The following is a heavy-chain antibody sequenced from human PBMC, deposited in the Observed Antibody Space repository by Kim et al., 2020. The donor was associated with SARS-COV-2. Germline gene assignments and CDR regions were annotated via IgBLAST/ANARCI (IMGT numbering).Heavy chain of an antibody. CDR2: IKQDGNQK. D-gene: IGHD6-19*01. Sequence: GGSLRLSCAASGFTCSSYWMTWVRQAPGKGLEGVANIKQDGNQKYYVYSVKGRFTISRDNAKNSLYLQMNSLRAEDTAVYYCARDGDLYSSGKDAFDIWGQGTMVTVSS. J-gene: IGHJ3*02. CDR3: ARDGDLYSSGKDAFDI. CDR1: GFTCSSYW. V-gene: IGHV3-7*01.